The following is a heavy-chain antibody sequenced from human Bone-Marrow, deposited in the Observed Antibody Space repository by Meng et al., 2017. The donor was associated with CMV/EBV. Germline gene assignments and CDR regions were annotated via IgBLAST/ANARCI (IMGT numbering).Heavy chain of an antibody. CDR1: GYTFTGHY. J-gene: IGHJ6*02. CDR2: INPNSGGT. CDR3: ARVGAKEYYYYGMDV. Sequence: ASVKVSCKASGYTFTGHYMHWVRQAPGQGLEWMGWINPNSGGTNYAQKFQGRVTMTRDTSISTAYMELSRLRSDDTAVYYCARVGAKEYYYYGMDVWGQGTTVTVSS. V-gene: IGHV1-2*02.